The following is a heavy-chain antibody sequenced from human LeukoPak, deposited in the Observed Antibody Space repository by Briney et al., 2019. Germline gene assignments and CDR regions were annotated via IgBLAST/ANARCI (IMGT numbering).Heavy chain of an antibody. J-gene: IGHJ5*02. CDR1: GFTFSNYW. Sequence: PGGSLRLSCAASGFTFSNYWMHWVRQAPGKGLVWVSRINSDGSSTNYADSVKGRFTISRDNAKNTLYLQMNSLIAEDTAMYYCASDTAAGTSEDVINWFDPWGQGTLVTVSS. CDR3: ASDTAAGTSEDVINWFDP. D-gene: IGHD6-13*01. V-gene: IGHV3-74*01. CDR2: INSDGSST.